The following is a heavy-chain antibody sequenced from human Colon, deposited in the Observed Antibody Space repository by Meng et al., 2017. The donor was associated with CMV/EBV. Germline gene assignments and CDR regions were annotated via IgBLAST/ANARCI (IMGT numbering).Heavy chain of an antibody. CDR1: GGSIRSYY. CDR2: IYNTGST. J-gene: IGHJ4*02. D-gene: IGHD5-18*01. CDR3: ARDSYGYSVLDY. Sequence: QVQLQESGPGLVKPSETLSLTCTVSGGSIRSYYWSWIRQPPGKGLEWIGYIYNTGSTNYNPSLKSRVTISVDTSKNQFSLRLSSVTAADTAVYFCARDSYGYSVLDYWGQGTLVTVSS. V-gene: IGHV4-59*01.